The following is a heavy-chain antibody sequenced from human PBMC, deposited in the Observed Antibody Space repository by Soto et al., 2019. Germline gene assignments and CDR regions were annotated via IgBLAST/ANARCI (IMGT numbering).Heavy chain of an antibody. Sequence: SETLSLTCAVYGGSFSGYYWSWIRQPPGKGLEWIGEINHSGSTNYNPSLKSRVTISVDTSKNQFSLKLSSVTAADTAVYYCARDWNAPGSVVVVAATSWFDPWGQGTLVTVSS. CDR3: ARDWNAPGSVVVVAATSWFDP. D-gene: IGHD2-15*01. CDR2: INHSGST. J-gene: IGHJ5*02. CDR1: GGSFSGYY. V-gene: IGHV4-34*01.